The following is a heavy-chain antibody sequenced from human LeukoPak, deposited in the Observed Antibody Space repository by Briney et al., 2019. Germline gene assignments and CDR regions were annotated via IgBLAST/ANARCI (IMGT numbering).Heavy chain of an antibody. Sequence: PSETLSLTCTVSGGSISCGGYYWSWIRQHPGKGLEWIGYIYYSGSTYYNPSLKSRVTISVDTSKNQFSLKLSSVTAADTAVYYCARAVGQLGYFDYWGQGTLVTVSS. D-gene: IGHD6-6*01. CDR3: ARAVGQLGYFDY. CDR1: GGSISCGGYY. CDR2: IYYSGST. J-gene: IGHJ4*02. V-gene: IGHV4-31*03.